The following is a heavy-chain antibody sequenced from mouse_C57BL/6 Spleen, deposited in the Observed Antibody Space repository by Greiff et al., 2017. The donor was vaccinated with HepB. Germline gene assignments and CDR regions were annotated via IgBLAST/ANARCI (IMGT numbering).Heavy chain of an antibody. D-gene: IGHD2-3*01. CDR3: ARHEGWSFDY. Sequence: EVHLVESGGDLVKPGGSLKLSCAASGFTFSSYGMSWVRQTPDKRLEWVATISSGGSYTYYPDSVKGRFTISRDNAKNTLYLQMSSLKSADTAMYDCARHEGWSFDYWGQGTTLTVSS. CDR2: ISSGGSYT. V-gene: IGHV5-6*01. CDR1: GFTFSSYG. J-gene: IGHJ2*01.